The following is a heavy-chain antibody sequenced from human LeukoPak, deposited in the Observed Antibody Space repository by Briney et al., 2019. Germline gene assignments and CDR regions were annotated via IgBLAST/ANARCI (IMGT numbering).Heavy chain of an antibody. CDR2: IYSGGTT. V-gene: IGHV3-66*01. CDR1: GFTVSSNY. J-gene: IGHJ4*02. D-gene: IGHD4-17*01. CDR3: AREYGDYVYY. Sequence: GGSLRLSCAASGFTVSSNYMRWVRQAPGKGPEWVSVIYSGGTTYYADSVKGRFTISRDNSKNTLYLQMNSLRAEDTAVYYCAREYGDYVYYWGQGTLVTVSS.